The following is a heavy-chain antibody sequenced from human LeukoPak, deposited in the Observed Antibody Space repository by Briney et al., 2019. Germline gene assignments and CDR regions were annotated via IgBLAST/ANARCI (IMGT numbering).Heavy chain of an antibody. CDR2: IKQDGSDK. Sequence: GGSLRLSCAASGFSFSSYWMSWVRQAPGKGLEWVANIKQDGSDKYYVDSVKGRFTISRDNAKNSLYLQMNSLRAEDTAVYYCARDSGSFHFYYYYMDVWGKGTTGTVSS. CDR1: GFSFSSYW. CDR3: ARDSGSFHFYYYYMDV. D-gene: IGHD1-26*01. V-gene: IGHV3-7*01. J-gene: IGHJ6*03.